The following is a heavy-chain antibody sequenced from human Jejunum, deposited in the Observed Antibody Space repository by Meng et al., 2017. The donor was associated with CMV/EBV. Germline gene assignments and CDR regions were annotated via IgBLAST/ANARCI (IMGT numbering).Heavy chain of an antibody. Sequence: QVQLQESGPGLVKPSETLSLTCTVSGGSIINYYWTWIRQPAGMGLEWLGRIHSSGETTYRPSLQSRITMSVDTSKNQVSLKVNSVTAADTAMYYCAADISSAWFYYWGQGILVTVSS. D-gene: IGHD3-22*01. CDR2: IHSSGET. V-gene: IGHV4-4*07. J-gene: IGHJ4*02. CDR3: AADISSAWFYY. CDR1: GGSIINYY.